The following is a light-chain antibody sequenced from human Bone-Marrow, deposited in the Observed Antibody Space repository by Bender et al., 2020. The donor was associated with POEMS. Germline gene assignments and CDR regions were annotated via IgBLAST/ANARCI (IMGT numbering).Light chain of an antibody. V-gene: IGLV2-14*02. CDR3: SSYTTSSTLV. CDR2: EVT. CDR1: SSYVGSYNF. Sequence: QSALTQPASVSGSPGQSITISCTGTSSYVGSYNFVSWYQQYPGKAPKLLIYEVTNRPSGVSNRFSGSKSDYTASLTISGLQAEDEAHYYCSSYTTSSTLVFGGGTMLTVL. J-gene: IGLJ3*02.